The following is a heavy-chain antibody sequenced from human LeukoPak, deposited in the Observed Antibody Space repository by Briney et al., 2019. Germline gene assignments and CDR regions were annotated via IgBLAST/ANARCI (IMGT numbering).Heavy chain of an antibody. Sequence: ASVKVSCKASGYTFTGYYIHWVRQAPGQGLEWMGIINPVGGSTTYAQNFQGRVIMSRDTSTSTVYMELSSLRSEDTAVYYCARSPEMATIPGIHSQNWFDSWGQGTLVTVSP. CDR1: GYTFTGYY. D-gene: IGHD5-24*01. J-gene: IGHJ5*01. V-gene: IGHV1-46*01. CDR2: INPVGGST. CDR3: ARSPEMATIPGIHSQNWFDS.